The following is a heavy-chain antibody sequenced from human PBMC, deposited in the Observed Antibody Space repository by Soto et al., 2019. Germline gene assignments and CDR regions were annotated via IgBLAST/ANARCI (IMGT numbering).Heavy chain of an antibody. CDR3: AKVSPMGYFFDF. CDR2: ISYDGSNK. V-gene: IGHV3-30-3*01. CDR1: GFAFNTYS. Sequence: GGSLRLSCAASGFAFNTYSMHWVRQAPGRGLEWVAVISYDGSNKFYADSVKGRFTISRDNSKNTLYLEMNSLGGEDTAVYYCAKVSPMGYFFDFWGQGTLVTVSS. J-gene: IGHJ4*02.